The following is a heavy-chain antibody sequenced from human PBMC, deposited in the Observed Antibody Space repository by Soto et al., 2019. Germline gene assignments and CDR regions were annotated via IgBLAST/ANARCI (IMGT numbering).Heavy chain of an antibody. CDR3: ARVFGFGGMDV. J-gene: IGHJ6*02. V-gene: IGHV4-31*03. D-gene: IGHD3-10*01. CDR2: IYYSGRT. Sequence: QVPLQESGPGLVKPSQTLSLTCTVSGGSISNGGYYWSWIRQHPGKGLEWIGYIYYSGRTYYNPSPKSRVTIPVDTSKYQFSLKLSSVTAADTAVYCCARVFGFGGMDVWGQGTTVTVSS. CDR1: GGSISNGGYY.